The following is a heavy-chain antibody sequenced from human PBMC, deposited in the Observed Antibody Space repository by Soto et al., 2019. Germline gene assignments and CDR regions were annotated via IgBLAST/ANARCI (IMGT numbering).Heavy chain of an antibody. Sequence: GALSLSLGYARFSFSSSAMSKVRQAPGKGLEWVALISYDGSDKYYADSVKGRFTISRDNYKNKMYLKMNSLRVEDTTVYYCARDGSGSGSYYSDYWGQGTL. J-gene: IGHJ4*02. CDR1: RFSFSSSA. D-gene: IGHD3-10*01. V-gene: IGHV3-30*14. CDR3: ARDGSGSGSYYSDY. CDR2: ISYDGSDK.